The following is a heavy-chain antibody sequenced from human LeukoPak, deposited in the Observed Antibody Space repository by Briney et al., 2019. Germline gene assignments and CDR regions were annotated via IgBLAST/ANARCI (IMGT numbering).Heavy chain of an antibody. J-gene: IGHJ4*02. CDR1: GFTFSSYA. Sequence: PGGSLRLSCAASGFTFSSYAMSWVRQAPGKGLEWVSAISGSGGSTYYADSVKGRFTISRDNSKNTLYLQMNSLRAEDTAVYYCAKDYGYYDSSGYSYYFDYWGQGTLVTVSS. CDR3: AKDYGYYDSSGYSYYFDY. CDR2: ISGSGGST. D-gene: IGHD3-22*01. V-gene: IGHV3-23*01.